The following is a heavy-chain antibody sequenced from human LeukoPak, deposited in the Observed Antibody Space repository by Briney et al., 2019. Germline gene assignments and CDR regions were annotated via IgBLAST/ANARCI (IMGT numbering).Heavy chain of an antibody. V-gene: IGHV1-18*01. D-gene: IGHD7-27*01. CDR2: ISAYNGNT. Sequence: GASVKVSCKASGYTFTSYVISWVGQAPGQGLEGMGWISAYNGNTNYAQKLQGRVTMTTDTSTSTAYMELRSLRSDDTAVYYCARALSLDWGDDYWGQGTLVTVS. CDR3: ARALSLDWGDDY. J-gene: IGHJ4*02. CDR1: GYTFTSYV.